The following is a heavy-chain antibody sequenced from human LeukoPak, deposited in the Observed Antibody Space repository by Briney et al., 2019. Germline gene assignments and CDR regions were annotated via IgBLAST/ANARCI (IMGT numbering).Heavy chain of an antibody. CDR1: GFTFSRYW. CDR3: AKEGAYPIITYDS. Sequence: GGSLRLSCAASGFTFSRYWMNWVRQAPGKGLEWVANIKRDGNEKNYVDSVKGRFSISRDSAKNSLYLQMDSLRAEDTAVYYCAKEGAYPIITYDSWGQGALVTVSS. D-gene: IGHD3-10*01. CDR2: IKRDGNEK. V-gene: IGHV3-7*01. J-gene: IGHJ5*01.